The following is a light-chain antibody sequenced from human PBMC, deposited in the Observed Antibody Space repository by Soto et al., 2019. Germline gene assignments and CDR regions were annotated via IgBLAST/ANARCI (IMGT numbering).Light chain of an antibody. CDR3: SSFTSRFTFV. Sequence: QSVLTQPASVSGSPGQSITISCTGTSSDIGGYYYVSWYQHHPGKAPKLLIYQVTNRPSRVSNRFSGSKSGNTASLTISGLQADDEADYYCSSFTSRFTFVFGTGTKVTVL. CDR2: QVT. J-gene: IGLJ1*01. V-gene: IGLV2-14*01. CDR1: SSDIGGYYY.